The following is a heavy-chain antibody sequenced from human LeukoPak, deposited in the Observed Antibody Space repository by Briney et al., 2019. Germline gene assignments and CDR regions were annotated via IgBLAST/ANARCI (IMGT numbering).Heavy chain of an antibody. CDR1: GFTFSNYA. V-gene: IGHV3-23*01. CDR2: ISGSGGSDPI. J-gene: IGHJ4*02. CDR3: ARVSSSGFPQLPLDY. Sequence: GGSLRLSCAASGFTFSNYAMNWVRQAPGKGLEWVSVISGSGGSDPIYYADSVKGRFTISRDNSKNTLYLQMNSLRADDTAIYYCARVSSSGFPQLPLDYWGQGTLVSVSS. D-gene: IGHD3-22*01.